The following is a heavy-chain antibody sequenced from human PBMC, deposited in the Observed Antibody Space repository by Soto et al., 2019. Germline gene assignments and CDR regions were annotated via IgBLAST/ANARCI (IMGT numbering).Heavy chain of an antibody. CDR3: ARERVIEQWLPGYYYYGMDV. CDR1: GYTFTSYS. V-gene: IGHV1-46*01. J-gene: IGHJ6*02. D-gene: IGHD6-19*01. CDR2: INPSSGRT. Sequence: ASVKVSCKASGYTFTSYSMHWVRQAPGQGLEWMGIINPSSGRTSYAQNFQGRVTMTSDTSTSIVYMEMSSLKSEDTAVYYCARERVIEQWLPGYYYYGMDVWGQGTTVTVSS.